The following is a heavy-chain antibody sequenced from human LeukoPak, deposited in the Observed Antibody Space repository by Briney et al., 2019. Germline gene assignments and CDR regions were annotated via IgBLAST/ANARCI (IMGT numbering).Heavy chain of an antibody. CDR1: GFTFSSYG. Sequence: GGSLRLSCAASGFTFSSYGMHWVRQAPGKGLEWVAVIWYDGSNRFYADSVKGRFTISRDNSKNTLYLQMNSLRAEDTAVYYCARDRRGLTAFDIWGQGTMVTVSS. CDR3: ARDRRGLTAFDI. CDR2: IWYDGSNR. J-gene: IGHJ3*02. D-gene: IGHD2-8*01. V-gene: IGHV3-33*01.